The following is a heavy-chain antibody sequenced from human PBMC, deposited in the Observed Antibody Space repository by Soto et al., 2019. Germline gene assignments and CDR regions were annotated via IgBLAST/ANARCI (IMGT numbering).Heavy chain of an antibody. Sequence: GESLKISCAASGFTVSSNYMSWVRQAPGKGLEWVSVIYSGGSTYYADSVKGRFTISRDNFKNTLYLQMNSLRAEDTAVYYCARDVWQAVAGHFDYWGQGTLVTVSS. CDR3: ARDVWQAVAGHFDY. D-gene: IGHD6-19*01. J-gene: IGHJ4*02. V-gene: IGHV3-66*01. CDR2: IYSGGST. CDR1: GFTVSSNY.